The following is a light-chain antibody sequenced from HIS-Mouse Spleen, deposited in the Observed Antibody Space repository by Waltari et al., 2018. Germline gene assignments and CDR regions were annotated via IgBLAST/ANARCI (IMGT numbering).Light chain of an antibody. J-gene: IGLJ3*02. Sequence: QSVLTQPPSASGTPGQRVTISCSGSSSNIGSNYVYWYQQLPGTAPNLLICRNNQRPSGGPCRFSGSKSGPSASLAISGLRSEDEADYYCAAWDDSLSGPVFGGGTKLTVL. CDR2: RNN. CDR3: AAWDDSLSGPV. CDR1: SSNIGSNY. V-gene: IGLV1-47*01.